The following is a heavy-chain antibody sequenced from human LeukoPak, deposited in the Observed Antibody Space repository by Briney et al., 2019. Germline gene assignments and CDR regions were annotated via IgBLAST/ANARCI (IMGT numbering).Heavy chain of an antibody. CDR3: ARETGAKGIDH. J-gene: IGHJ4*02. Sequence: ASVKVSCKTSGYTFTSYYMHWVRQAPGQGLEWMGIINPSVGSTSYAQKFQGRVTMTRDTSTSTVYMELSSLRSEDTAVYFCARETGAKGIDHWGQGTLVTVSS. D-gene: IGHD1-26*01. CDR2: INPSVGST. V-gene: IGHV1-46*01. CDR1: GYTFTSYY.